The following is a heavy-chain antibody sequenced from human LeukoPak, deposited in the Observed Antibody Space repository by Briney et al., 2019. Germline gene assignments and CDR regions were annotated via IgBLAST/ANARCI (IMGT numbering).Heavy chain of an antibody. CDR3: AKEGPAKFFDY. J-gene: IGHJ4*02. CDR2: IWYDGSNK. V-gene: IGHV3-33*06. CDR1: GFTFSSYG. Sequence: GGSLRLSCAASGFTFSSYGMHWVRQAPGKGLEWVAVIWYDGSNKYYADSVKGRFTISRDNSKNTLYLQMNSLRAEDTAVYYCAKEGPAKFFDYWGQGTLVTVSS.